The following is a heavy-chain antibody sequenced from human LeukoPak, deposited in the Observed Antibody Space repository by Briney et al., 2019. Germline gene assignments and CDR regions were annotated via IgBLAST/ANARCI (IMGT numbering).Heavy chain of an antibody. CDR2: IKLDGSEQ. CDR1: GFTLSTYW. Sequence: GGSLRLSCAASGFTLSTYWMSWVRQAPGKGLEWVANIKLDGSEQYYVDSVRGRFTISRDNAKNSLYLQMNSLRAEGTAIYYCARESASGPDYWGQGTLGTLSS. CDR3: ARESASGPDY. J-gene: IGHJ4*02. D-gene: IGHD6-25*01. V-gene: IGHV3-7*05.